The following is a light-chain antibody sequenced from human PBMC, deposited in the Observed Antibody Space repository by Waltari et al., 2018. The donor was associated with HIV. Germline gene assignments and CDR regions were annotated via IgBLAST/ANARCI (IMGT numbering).Light chain of an antibody. Sequence: QLVLTQSPSASASLGASVKLTCTLSGGKSNYASAWHQQQPGKGPLYWMRLNRYGSHSKGDGLPALFSVSISWSGFYLTISCLQSDDEADYYCPTWGTGIHRLFGGGTKLTVL. J-gene: IGLJ3*02. CDR3: PTWGTGIHRL. V-gene: IGLV4-69*01. CDR2: LNRYGSH. CDR1: GGKSNYA.